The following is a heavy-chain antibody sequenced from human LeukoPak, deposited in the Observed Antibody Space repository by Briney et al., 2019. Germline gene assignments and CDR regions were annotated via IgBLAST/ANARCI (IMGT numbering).Heavy chain of an antibody. V-gene: IGHV3-74*01. CDR3: ASRSSGYYYDY. CDR1: GCTFSSYW. Sequence: GGSLRLSCAASGCTFSSYWMHWVRNAPGKGLVWVSRINSDGSRTNNADSVKGRFTISRDNAENSLYLQMNSLRAEDTAVYYCASRSSGYYYDYWGQGTPVTVSS. CDR2: INSDGSRT. J-gene: IGHJ4*02. D-gene: IGHD3-22*01.